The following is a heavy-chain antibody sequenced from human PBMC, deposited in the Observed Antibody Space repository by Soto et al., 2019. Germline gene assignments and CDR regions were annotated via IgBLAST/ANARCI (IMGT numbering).Heavy chain of an antibody. J-gene: IGHJ2*01. CDR1: GGSMSSYY. CDR2: IYYSGST. D-gene: IGHD6-13*01. V-gene: IGHV4-59*01. Sequence: SETLSLTCTVSGGSMSSYYWSWIRQPPGKGLEWIGYIYYSGSTKYNPSLKSRVTISVDTSKNQFSLQLRSVTAADTAVYYCARVGSSSSWFWYFDLWGRGTLVTVSS. CDR3: ARVGSSSSWFWYFDL.